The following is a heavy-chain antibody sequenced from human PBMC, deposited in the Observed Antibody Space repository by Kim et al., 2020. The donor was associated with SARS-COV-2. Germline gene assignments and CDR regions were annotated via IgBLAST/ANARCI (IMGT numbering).Heavy chain of an antibody. Sequence: ASVKVSCKTSGHTFTRDSIHWVRQAPGQRLEWMGCIDCGNGNTIYSQKFQGRVTLSTDTSASTAYMELSSLRSEDSAVYFCLGGYYFDYWGQGTLVTVSS. CDR2: IDCGNGNT. J-gene: IGHJ4*02. CDR3: LGGYYFDY. D-gene: IGHD2-15*01. CDR1: GHTFTRDS. V-gene: IGHV1-3*01.